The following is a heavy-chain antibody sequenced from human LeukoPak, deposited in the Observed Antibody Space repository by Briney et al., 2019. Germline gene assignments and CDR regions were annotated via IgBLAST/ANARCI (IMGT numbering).Heavy chain of an antibody. V-gene: IGHV3-48*01. CDR2: ITSSSRTI. D-gene: IGHD4-17*01. CDR1: GFTFSSYI. Sequence: GGSLRLSCAASGFTFSSYIMNWVRQAPGKGLEWLSFITSSSRTIYYTDSVRGRFTVSRDNGKNSLYLQMNSLRAEDSAVYYCARDVGVYGDYAILGYWGQGTLVTVSS. CDR3: ARDVGVYGDYAILGY. J-gene: IGHJ4*02.